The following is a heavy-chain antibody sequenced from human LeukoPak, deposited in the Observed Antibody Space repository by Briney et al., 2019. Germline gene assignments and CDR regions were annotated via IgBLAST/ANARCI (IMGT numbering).Heavy chain of an antibody. CDR2: VSYDGRNK. D-gene: IGHD4-11*01. CDR3: AKDYGYYSSYYYGMDV. V-gene: IGHV3-30*18. Sequence: GGSLRLSCAASGFTFSSSGMHWVRQAPGKGQEWVAVVSYDGRNKYYADPVKGRFTISRDNSKNTLYMQMNSLRAEDTAVYYCAKDYGYYSSYYYGMDVWGQGSTVTVSS. CDR1: GFTFSSSG. J-gene: IGHJ6*02.